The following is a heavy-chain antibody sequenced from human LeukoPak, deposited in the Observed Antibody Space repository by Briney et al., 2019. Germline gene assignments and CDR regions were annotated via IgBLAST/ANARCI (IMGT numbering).Heavy chain of an antibody. D-gene: IGHD3-16*01. V-gene: IGHV1-69*04. CDR2: IIPSLGIT. Sequence: SVKVSCKASGGSFSNYAVIWVRQAPGQGFEWMGRIIPSLGITNRAQKFQDRVTISVDTSSSTAYMELSDLRFEDTAVYYCARDPGKFGDSLRPSGLDHWGQGTLVTVSS. CDR1: GGSFSNYA. CDR3: ARDPGKFGDSLRPSGLDH. J-gene: IGHJ4*02.